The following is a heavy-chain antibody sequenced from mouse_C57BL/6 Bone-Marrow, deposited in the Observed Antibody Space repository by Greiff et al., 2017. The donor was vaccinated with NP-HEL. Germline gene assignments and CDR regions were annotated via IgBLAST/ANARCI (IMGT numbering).Heavy chain of an antibody. V-gene: IGHV1-82*01. Sequence: QVQLQQSGPELVKPGASVKISCKASGYAFSSSWMNWVKQRPGKGLEWIGRIYPGDGDTNYNGKFKGKATLTADKSSSTAYMQLSSLTSEDSAVYYCARSREFITTVVATDYWGQGTTLTVSS. J-gene: IGHJ2*01. CDR1: GYAFSSSW. CDR3: ARSREFITTVVATDY. D-gene: IGHD1-1*01. CDR2: IYPGDGDT.